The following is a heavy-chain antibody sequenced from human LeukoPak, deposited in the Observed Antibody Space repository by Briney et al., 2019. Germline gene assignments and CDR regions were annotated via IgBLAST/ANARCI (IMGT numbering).Heavy chain of an antibody. CDR3: ATYDYSNYYYYYGMDV. CDR1: GYTFTSYD. CDR2: MNPNSGNT. V-gene: IGHV1-8*01. D-gene: IGHD4-11*01. Sequence: ASVNASCKASGYTFTSYDINWVRQATGQGLEWMGWMNPNSGNTGYARKFQGRVTMTRNTSISTAYMELSSLRSEDTAVYYCATYDYSNYYYYYGMDVWGQGTTVTVSS. J-gene: IGHJ6*02.